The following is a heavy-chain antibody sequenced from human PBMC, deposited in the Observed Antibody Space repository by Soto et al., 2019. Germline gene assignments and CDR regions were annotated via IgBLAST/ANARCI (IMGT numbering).Heavy chain of an antibody. CDR2: ISGGGGST. CDR3: AKMHSSGWPFYCDY. V-gene: IGHV3-23*01. Sequence: PGGSLRLSCEASGFTFSNFAMTWVRQAPGKGLEWVSSISGGGGSTYYADSVKGRFTISRDHSNNTLYLQMNSLRAEDTALYFCAKMHSSGWPFYCDYWGQGALVTVSS. CDR1: GFTFSNFA. J-gene: IGHJ4*02. D-gene: IGHD6-19*01.